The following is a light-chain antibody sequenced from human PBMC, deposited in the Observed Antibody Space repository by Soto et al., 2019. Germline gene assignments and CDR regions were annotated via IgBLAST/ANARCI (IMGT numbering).Light chain of an antibody. Sequence: VLTQSPATLSLSPGERATLSCRASRSISTYLAWYQQKPGQAPRLLIYDTSTRATGVPTRFSGSRSGAEFTLTINSLQSEDFAVYYCQPYNNWPLTFGGGTKVEIK. V-gene: IGKV3-15*01. CDR2: DTS. CDR1: RSISTY. J-gene: IGKJ4*01. CDR3: QPYNNWPLT.